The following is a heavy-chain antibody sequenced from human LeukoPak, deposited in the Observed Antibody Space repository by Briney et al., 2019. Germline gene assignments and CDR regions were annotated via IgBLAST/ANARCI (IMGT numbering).Heavy chain of an antibody. CDR2: IYYSGTT. V-gene: IGHV4-59*11. CDR1: GGSISSHY. D-gene: IGHD3-22*01. J-gene: IGHJ4*02. Sequence: PSETLSLTCTVSGGSISSHYWSWIRQPPGKGLEWIGYIYYSGTTNYNPSLKSRVTISVDTSKNQFSPKLSSVTAADTAVYYCARVGDYYDSSGYYYSHDYWGQGTLVTVSS. CDR3: ARVGDYYDSSGYYYSHDY.